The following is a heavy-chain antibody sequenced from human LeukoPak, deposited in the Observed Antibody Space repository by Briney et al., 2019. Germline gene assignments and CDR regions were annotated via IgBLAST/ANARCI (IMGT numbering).Heavy chain of an antibody. J-gene: IGHJ4*02. CDR3: AGGNGWYSF. V-gene: IGHV4-59*01. CDR2: IYYSGNT. D-gene: IGHD6-19*01. CDR1: GGSISDYC. Sequence: SETLSLTGTVSGGSISDYCWSWIRQPPGKGLEWIGYIYYSGNTNYSPSLKSRVAISVDTSKNQVSLRLSSVTSADTAVYYCAGGNGWYSFWGQGTLVPVSS.